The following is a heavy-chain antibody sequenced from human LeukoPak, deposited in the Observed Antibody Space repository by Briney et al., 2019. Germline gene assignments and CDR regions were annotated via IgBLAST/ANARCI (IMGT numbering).Heavy chain of an antibody. CDR2: IYYSGST. CDR3: ARDSRSEWSPSLGELSLFDY. Sequence: SQTLSPTCTVSGGSISSGGYYWSWIRQHPGKGLEWIGYIYYSGSTYYNPSLKSRVTISVDTSKNQFSLKLSSATAADTAVYYCARDSRSEWSPSLGELSLFDYWGQGTLVTVSS. D-gene: IGHD3-16*02. V-gene: IGHV4-31*03. J-gene: IGHJ4*02. CDR1: GGSISSGGYY.